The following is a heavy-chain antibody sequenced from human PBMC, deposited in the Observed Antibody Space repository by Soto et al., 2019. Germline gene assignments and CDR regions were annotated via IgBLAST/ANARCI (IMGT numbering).Heavy chain of an antibody. CDR3: ASGRITVVGSRAYYSMDV. CDR1: GVNPSNSS. V-gene: IGHV1-69*13. Sequence: SLKVSCKAYGVNPSNSSISWVRQAPVQGLEWVGGIIPVFGIVKYAQKFQGRVTITADESTNTAYMDLGSLRSEDSAVYYCASGRITVVGSRAYYSMDVWGQGTTVTVSS. J-gene: IGHJ6*02. CDR2: IIPVFGIV. D-gene: IGHD6-19*01.